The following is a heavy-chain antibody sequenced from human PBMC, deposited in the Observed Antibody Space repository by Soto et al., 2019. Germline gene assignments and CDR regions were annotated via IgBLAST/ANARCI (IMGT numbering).Heavy chain of an antibody. D-gene: IGHD3-9*01. CDR3: ARVDFDWLGYYFDY. J-gene: IGHJ4*02. V-gene: IGHV3-53*01. CDR2: IYSGGST. CDR1: GFTVSSNY. Sequence: PGGSLRLSCAASGFTVSSNYMSWVRQAPGKGLEWVSVIYSGGSTYYADSVKGRFTISRDNSKNTLYLQMNSLRAEDTAVYYCARVDFDWLGYYFDYWGQGTLVTVSS.